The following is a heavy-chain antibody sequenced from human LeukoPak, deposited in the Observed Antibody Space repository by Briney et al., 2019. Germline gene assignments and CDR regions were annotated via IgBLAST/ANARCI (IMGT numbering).Heavy chain of an antibody. CDR2: ISSSSSTI. V-gene: IGHV3-48*04. J-gene: IGHJ3*02. D-gene: IGHD3-10*01. CDR1: GFTFSSYS. CDR3: ARDPITMVRGVTGTFDI. Sequence: GGSLRLSCAASGFTFSSYSMNWVRQAPGKGLEWVSYISSSSSTIYYADSVKGRFTISRDNAKNSLYLQMNSLRAEDTAVYYCARDPITMVRGVTGTFDIWGQGTMVTVSS.